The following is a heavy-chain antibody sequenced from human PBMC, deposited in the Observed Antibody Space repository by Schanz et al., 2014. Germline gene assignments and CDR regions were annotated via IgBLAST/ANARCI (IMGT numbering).Heavy chain of an antibody. Sequence: QLMQSGSEVRKPGASVKVSCKASGYIFGSHGMTWVRQAPGQGPELMGWINAHTGNTQYAQKFQGRVNMTRDTVTTTVHLELTRLRTDDTAIYNGARVHIATYHYNSPGAFDIWGQGTRGTVSS. CDR1: GYIFGSHG. CDR3: ARVHIATYHYNSPGAFDI. CDR2: INAHTGNT. D-gene: IGHD3-10*01. V-gene: IGHV1-18*01. J-gene: IGHJ3*02.